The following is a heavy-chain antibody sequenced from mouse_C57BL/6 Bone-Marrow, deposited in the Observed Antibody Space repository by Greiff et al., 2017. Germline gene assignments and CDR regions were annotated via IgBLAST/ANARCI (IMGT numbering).Heavy chain of an antibody. CDR3: ASGRDYGSGYVEVAY. J-gene: IGHJ3*01. D-gene: IGHD1-1*01. CDR1: GYTFTDYE. V-gene: IGHV1-15*01. CDR2: IDPETGGT. Sequence: QVQLQQSGAELVRPGASVTLSCKASGYTFTDYEMHWVKQTPVHGLEWIGSIDPETGGTAYNQKFKGKAILTADKSSSTAYMELRSLTSEDSAVYYCASGRDYGSGYVEVAYWGRGTLVTVSA.